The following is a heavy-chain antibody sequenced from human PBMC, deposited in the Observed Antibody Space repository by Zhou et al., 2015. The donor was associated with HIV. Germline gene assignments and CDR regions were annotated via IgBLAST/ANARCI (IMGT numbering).Heavy chain of an antibody. J-gene: IGHJ3*01. Sequence: QVQLVQSGTEVKKPGSSVKVSCKASGGSFSGSDISWVRQAPGQGLEWMGGIIPMFDIENHAQKFRGRLTISADKSTSAAYMELSSLRSEDAAVYYCARSSGNYDYAFDVWGQGTKVIVSS. CDR3: ARSSGNYDYAFDV. D-gene: IGHD3-16*01. V-gene: IGHV1-69*17. CDR1: GGSFSGSD. CDR2: IIPMFDIE.